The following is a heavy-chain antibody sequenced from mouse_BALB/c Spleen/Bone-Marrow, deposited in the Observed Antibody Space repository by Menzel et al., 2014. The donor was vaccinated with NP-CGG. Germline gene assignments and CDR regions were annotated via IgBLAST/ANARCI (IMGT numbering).Heavy chain of an antibody. J-gene: IGHJ3*01. CDR2: INPDNNTI. CDR3: ARLGYYGWFAY. Sequence: EVQGVESGGGLVQPGGSLKLSCAASGFDFSSYWMSWVRQAPGKGLEWIGEINPDNNTINYTPSLKDKFIISRDNAKNTLYLQMSKVRSEDTALYYCARLGYYGWFAYWGQGTLVTVSA. V-gene: IGHV4-1*02. CDR1: GFDFSSYW. D-gene: IGHD2-3*01.